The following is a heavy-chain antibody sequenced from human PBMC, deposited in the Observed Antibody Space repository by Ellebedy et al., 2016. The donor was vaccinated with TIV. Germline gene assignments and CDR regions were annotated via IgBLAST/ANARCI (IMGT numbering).Heavy chain of an antibody. CDR2: ISGSGGST. V-gene: IGHV3-23*01. D-gene: IGHD6-19*01. J-gene: IGHJ6*02. CDR3: ANVEVAGSYYYYGMDV. Sequence: GESLKISCAASGFTFSSYAMSWVRQAPGKGLEWVSAISGSGGSTYYADSVKGRFTISRDNSKNTLYLQMNSLRAEDTAVYYCANVEVAGSYYYYGMDVWGQGTTVTVSS. CDR1: GFTFSSYA.